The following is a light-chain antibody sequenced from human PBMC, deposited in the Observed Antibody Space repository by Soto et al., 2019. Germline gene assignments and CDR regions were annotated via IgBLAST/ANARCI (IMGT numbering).Light chain of an antibody. CDR2: DVS. V-gene: IGLV2-14*01. Sequence: QSALTQPASVSGSPGQSITISCTGTSSDVGGYNYVSWYQQHPGKAPKLMIYDVSNRPSWVSNRFSGSKSGNTASLTISGLQAEDEADYYCSSYTSSSTPCVVFGGGTKLTVL. CDR1: SSDVGGYNY. CDR3: SSYTSSSTPCVV. J-gene: IGLJ2*01.